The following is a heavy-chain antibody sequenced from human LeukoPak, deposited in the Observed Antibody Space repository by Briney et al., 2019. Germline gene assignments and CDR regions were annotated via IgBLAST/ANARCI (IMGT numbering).Heavy chain of an antibody. D-gene: IGHD3-22*01. V-gene: IGHV4-39*07. CDR2: INHSGST. CDR3: AYSSGYSVDY. J-gene: IGHJ4*02. CDR1: GGSISSSSYY. Sequence: SETLSLTCTVSGGSISSSSYYWGWIRQPPGKGLEWIGEINHSGSTNYNPSLKSRVTISVDTSKNQFSLKLSSVTAADTAVYYCAYSSGYSVDYWGQGTLVTVSS.